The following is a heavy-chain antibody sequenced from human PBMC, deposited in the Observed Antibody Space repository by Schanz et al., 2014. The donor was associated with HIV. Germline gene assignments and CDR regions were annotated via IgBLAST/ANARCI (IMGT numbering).Heavy chain of an antibody. CDR1: GDSFTSDA. CDR3: ASGRFDTVIWWGDAFLI. Sequence: QVQVVQSGAEVKKPGASVTVSCKTSGDSFTSDAINWVRQAPGQGLEWMGGLIPIFGTPNYAQKFQGRVTITADESTSTAYMELSSLRSEDTAVYYCASGRFDTVIWWGDAFLIWGRGTMVTVSS. V-gene: IGHV1-69*01. CDR2: LIPIFGTP. J-gene: IGHJ3*02. D-gene: IGHD5-18*01.